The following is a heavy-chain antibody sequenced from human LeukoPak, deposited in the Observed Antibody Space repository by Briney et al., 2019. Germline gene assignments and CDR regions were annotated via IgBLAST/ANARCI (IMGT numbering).Heavy chain of an antibody. Sequence: GGSVRLSCAASGFMFSSYAMTWVRQAPGKGLEWVSSISGSGEFTDYADSVKGRFTISRDNPENTVYLQMSSLRVDDTGTYFCAKVGYGDLDHWGQGVLVPVSS. CDR1: GFMFSSYA. J-gene: IGHJ4*02. V-gene: IGHV3-23*01. D-gene: IGHD4-17*01. CDR2: ISGSGEFT. CDR3: AKVGYGDLDH.